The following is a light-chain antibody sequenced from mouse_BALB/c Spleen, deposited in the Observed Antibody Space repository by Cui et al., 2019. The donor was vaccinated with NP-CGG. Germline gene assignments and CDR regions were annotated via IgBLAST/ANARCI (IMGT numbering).Light chain of an antibody. Sequence: QAVVTQESVLTTSPGETVTLTCRSSTGAVTTSNYANWVQEKPDHLFTGLIGGTHNRAPGVSARFSGSLTGDKAALTITGAQTEDEAIYFCALWYSNHWVFGGGTKLTVL. CDR2: GTH. CDR3: ALWYSNHWV. CDR1: TGAVTTSNY. J-gene: IGLJ1*01. V-gene: IGLV1*01.